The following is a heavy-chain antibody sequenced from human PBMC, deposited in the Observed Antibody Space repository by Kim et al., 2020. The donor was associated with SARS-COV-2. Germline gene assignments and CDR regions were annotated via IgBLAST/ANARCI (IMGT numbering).Heavy chain of an antibody. CDR3: ARVDSSGYYKEYWLDY. CDR2: FDPEDGET. CDR1: GYTLTELS. Sequence: ASVKVSCKVSGYTLTELSMHWVRQAPGKGLEWMGGFDPEDGETIYAQKFQGRVTMTEDTSTDTAYMELSSLRSEDTAVYYCARVDSSGYYKEYWLDYWGQGTLVTVFS. J-gene: IGHJ4*02. V-gene: IGHV1-24*01. D-gene: IGHD3-22*01.